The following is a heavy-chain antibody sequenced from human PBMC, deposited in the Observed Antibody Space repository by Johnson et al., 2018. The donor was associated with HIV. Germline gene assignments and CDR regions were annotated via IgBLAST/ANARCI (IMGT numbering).Heavy chain of an antibody. J-gene: IGHJ3*02. CDR2: ISSSGSTI. CDR1: GFTFDNYA. D-gene: IGHD2-2*01. Sequence: VQLVESGGVVVQPGGSLRLSCAASGFTFDNYAMHWVRQAPGKGLEWVSHISSSGSTIYYADSVTGRFTISRDNSKNTLYLQMNSLRAEDTAVYYCARDRGVVVLHGAFDIWGQGTMVTVSS. V-gene: IGHV3-48*01. CDR3: ARDRGVVVLHGAFDI.